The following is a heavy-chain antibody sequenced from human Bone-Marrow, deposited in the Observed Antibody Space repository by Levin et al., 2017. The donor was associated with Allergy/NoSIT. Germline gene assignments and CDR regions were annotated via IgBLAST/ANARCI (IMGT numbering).Heavy chain of an antibody. J-gene: IGHJ6*02. V-gene: IGHV2-5*01. Sequence: SGPTLVKPTQTLTLTCTFSGFSLATSGVGVGWIRQTPGKALEWLALIYWNDDRRYSPSLKSRLTISKDTSKNQVVLTMTNMDPVDTGTYYCAREWLQTAGYAMDVWGQGTTVTVSS. D-gene: IGHD3-3*01. CDR3: AREWLQTAGYAMDV. CDR2: IYWNDDR. CDR1: GFSLATSGVG.